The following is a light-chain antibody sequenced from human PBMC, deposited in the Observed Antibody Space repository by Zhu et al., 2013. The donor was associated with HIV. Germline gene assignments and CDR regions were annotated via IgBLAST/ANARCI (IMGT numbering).Light chain of an antibody. Sequence: QSALTQPPSASGSPGQSVTISCTGTSGDVGGYNYVSWYQQQPGKATKLMIYDVTKRPSGVPDRFSGSKSGTSASLAIGGLQSEDEADYYCAAWDDSLNGWVFGGGTKLTVL. V-gene: IGLV2-11*01. CDR3: AAWDDSLNGWV. J-gene: IGLJ3*02. CDR2: DVT. CDR1: SGDVGGYNY.